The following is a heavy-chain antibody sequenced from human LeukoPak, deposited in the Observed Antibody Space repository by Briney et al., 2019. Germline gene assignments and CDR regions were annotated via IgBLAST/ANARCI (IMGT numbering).Heavy chain of an antibody. J-gene: IGHJ4*02. CDR2: ISYDGSNE. D-gene: IGHD3-10*01. CDR1: GFPSSNYG. V-gene: IGHV3-30*03. Sequence: QPGGSLRLSCAASGFPSSNYGMHWVRQAPGKGLEWVAVISYDGSNEYYADSVKGRFPISRDNSKNTLYLQMNSLRAEDTAVYYCAGSWFYRDYFEYWGQGTLVTVSS. CDR3: AGSWFYRDYFEY.